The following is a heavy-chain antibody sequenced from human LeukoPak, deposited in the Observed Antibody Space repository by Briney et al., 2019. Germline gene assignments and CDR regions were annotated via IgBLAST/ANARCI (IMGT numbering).Heavy chain of an antibody. V-gene: IGHV1-2*02. Sequence: ASVKVSCKASGYTFTGYYMHWVRQAPGQGLEWMGWINPNSGGTNYAQEFQGRVAMTRDTSISTAYMELSRLRSDDTAVYYCARDQVKVGATTAGDYWGQGTLVTVSS. CDR2: INPNSGGT. J-gene: IGHJ4*02. CDR3: ARDQVKVGATTAGDY. CDR1: GYTFTGYY. D-gene: IGHD1-26*01.